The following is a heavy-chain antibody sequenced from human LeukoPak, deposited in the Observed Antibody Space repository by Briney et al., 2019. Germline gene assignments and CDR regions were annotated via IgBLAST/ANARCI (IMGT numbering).Heavy chain of an antibody. J-gene: IGHJ4*02. CDR2: INRDGGTT. D-gene: IGHD2-15*01. CDR1: GFTLNNYW. V-gene: IGHV3-74*01. Sequence: GGSLRLSCAASGFTLNNYWMHWVRQAPGEGLVWVSRINRDGGTTTYADCVKGRFTISGDNAKSSLYLQMNSLRAEDTAVYYCVRVTKGGGSNDYWGQGTLVTVSS. CDR3: VRVTKGGGSNDY.